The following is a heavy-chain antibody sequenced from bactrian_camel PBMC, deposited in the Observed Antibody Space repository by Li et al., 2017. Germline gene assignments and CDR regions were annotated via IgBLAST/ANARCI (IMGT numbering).Heavy chain of an antibody. V-gene: IGHV3S53*01. CDR1: ETIRTFF. D-gene: IGHD1*01. J-gene: IGHJ4*01. CDR2: MNSIGSE. Sequence: VQLVESGGGSVQAGGSLKLSCVASETIRTFFVCWFRQAPGKEREAIAIMNSIGSETYADSVTGRVTISKDNAKNTMDLHMVSLKPEDTAMYYCAADFPRRRAPRLTDVLDLAYKGRGTQVTVS.